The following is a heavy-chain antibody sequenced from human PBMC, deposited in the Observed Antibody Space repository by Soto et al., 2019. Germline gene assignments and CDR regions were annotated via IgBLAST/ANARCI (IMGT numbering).Heavy chain of an antibody. CDR1: GGCISSSSYY. V-gene: IGHV4-39*01. J-gene: IGHJ6*02. CDR2: IYYSGST. D-gene: IGHD3-10*01. CDR3: ARHEGASGSSYYYYYGMDV. Sequence: GTMSLRCTVSGGCISSSSYYGGWIRQPPGKGLEWIGSIYYSGSTYYNPSLKSRVTISVDTSKNQFSLKLSSVTAADTAVYYCARHEGASGSSYYYYYGMDVWGQGTTVTVSS.